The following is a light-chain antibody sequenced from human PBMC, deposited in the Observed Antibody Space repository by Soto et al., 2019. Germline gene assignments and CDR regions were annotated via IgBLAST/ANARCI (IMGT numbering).Light chain of an antibody. V-gene: IGKV3D-15*01. Sequence: EIVRTQFPATLSVSPGERATVSCRASQSVRRNLAWYQQKPGQAPRLLIYGASTRATGMPARFSGSESGTEITLIISSLQSEDIAVYYFHQYNNWPLVTFGGGAKVEIK. CDR3: HQYNNWPLVT. CDR2: GAS. CDR1: QSVRRN. J-gene: IGKJ4*01.